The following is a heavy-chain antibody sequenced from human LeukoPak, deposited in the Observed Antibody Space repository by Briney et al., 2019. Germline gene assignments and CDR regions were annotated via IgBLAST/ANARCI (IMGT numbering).Heavy chain of an antibody. CDR2: IYYSGGSGST. Sequence: PSETPSLSCAVSGASTSRYSWSWIRQPPGKGLEWIAYIYYSGGSGSTNYNPSLKSRVTTPVDTSKAQFSLQLTSVTAPDTAAFHCAGRSRGVGGVIDYWGQGTLVTVSS. V-gene: IGHV4-59*01. CDR3: AGRSRGVGGVIDY. J-gene: IGHJ4*02. D-gene: IGHD3-16*01. CDR1: GASTSRYS.